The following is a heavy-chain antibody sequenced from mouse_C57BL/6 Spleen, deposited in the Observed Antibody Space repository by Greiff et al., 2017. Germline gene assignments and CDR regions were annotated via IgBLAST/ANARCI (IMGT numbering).Heavy chain of an antibody. CDR2: IDPETGGT. CDR1: GYTFTDYE. D-gene: IGHD3-2*02. J-gene: IGHJ3*01. V-gene: IGHV1-15*01. CDR3: TRGSSGYGFAY. Sequence: VQLQQSGAELARPGASVTLSCKASGYTFTDYEMHWVKQTPVHGLEWIGAIDPETGGTAYNQKFKGKAILTADKSSSTAYMELRSLTSEDSAVYYCTRGSSGYGFAYWGQGTLVTVSA.